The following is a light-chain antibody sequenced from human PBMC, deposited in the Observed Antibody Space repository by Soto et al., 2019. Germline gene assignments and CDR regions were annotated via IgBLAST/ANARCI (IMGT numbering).Light chain of an antibody. CDR2: KAS. J-gene: IGKJ1*01. CDR3: QQYKSFSRT. Sequence: DIQMTQSPSTLSASVGDRVTITCRASQSIGTWLAWYQQRPGKAPKLLIYKASSLKSGVPSRFSGSGSGTEFTLTISSLQPDDFATYYCQQYKSFSRTFGQGTKVEIK. CDR1: QSIGTW. V-gene: IGKV1-5*03.